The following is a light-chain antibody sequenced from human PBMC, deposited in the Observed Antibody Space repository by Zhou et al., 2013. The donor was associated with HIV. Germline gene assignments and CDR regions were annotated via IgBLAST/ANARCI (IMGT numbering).Light chain of an antibody. V-gene: IGKV1-9*01. Sequence: DIQLTQSPSFLSASVGDRVTITCRASQGISSYLAWYQQKPGKAPKLLIYAASTLQSGVPSRFSGSRSGTDFTLTISSLQPEDFATYSCQQYNNYPFTFGQGTRLEIK. CDR3: QQYNNYPFT. CDR1: QGISSY. J-gene: IGKJ5*01. CDR2: AAS.